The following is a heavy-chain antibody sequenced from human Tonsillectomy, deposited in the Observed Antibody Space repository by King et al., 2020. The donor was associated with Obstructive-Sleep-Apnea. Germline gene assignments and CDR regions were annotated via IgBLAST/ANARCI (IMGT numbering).Heavy chain of an antibody. CDR2: ISSGSSTI. CDR3: ARDSLFLWFGNSYYGLDV. CDR1: GFRFSSYN. Sequence: DVQLVESGGGLVQPGGSLRLSCAASGFRFSSYNMNWVRQAPGKGLEWVSYISSGSSTIYYADSVKGRFTISRDNTKNSLYLQMNSLRAEDTAVYYCARDSLFLWFGNSYYGLDVWGQGTTVTVSS. D-gene: IGHD3-10*01. J-gene: IGHJ6*02. V-gene: IGHV3-48*04.